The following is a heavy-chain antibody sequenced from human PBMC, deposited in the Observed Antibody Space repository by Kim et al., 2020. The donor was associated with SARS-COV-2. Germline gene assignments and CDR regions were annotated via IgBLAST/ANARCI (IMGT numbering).Heavy chain of an antibody. D-gene: IGHD1-1*01. J-gene: IGHJ6*02. CDR2: IYSGGSST. CDR3: ASTTRYYYGMDV. V-gene: IGHV3-23*03. CDR1: GFTFSSYA. Sequence: GGSLRLSCAASGFTFSSYAMSWVRQAPGKGLEWVSVIYSGGSSTSYADSVKGRSTISRENSKNTLYLQMNSLRAEDTAVYYFASTTRYYYGMDVWGQGTT.